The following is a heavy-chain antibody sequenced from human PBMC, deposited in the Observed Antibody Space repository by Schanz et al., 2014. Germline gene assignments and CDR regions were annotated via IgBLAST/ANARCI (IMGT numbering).Heavy chain of an antibody. CDR3: ARPALWCGDNCFDP. V-gene: IGHV3-21*02. CDR2: ISTSGTYM. D-gene: IGHD3-10*01. CDR1: GFAFSSFA. J-gene: IGHJ5*02. Sequence: EVQLVESGGGLVKPGGSLRLSCVASGFAFSSFAMTWVRQAPGRGLEWVSSISTSGTYMYIADSLKGRFTISRDNAKNTLYLQMNSLRAEDTAVYYCARPALWCGDNCFDPWGQGTLVTVSS.